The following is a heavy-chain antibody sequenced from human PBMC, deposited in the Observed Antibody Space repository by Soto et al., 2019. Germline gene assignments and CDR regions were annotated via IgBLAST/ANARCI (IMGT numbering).Heavy chain of an antibody. CDR3: ARDDNYDFWSGYYPGGYFLH. CDR2: ISAYNGNT. Sequence: QVPLVQSGAEVKKPGASVKVSCKASGYTFTSYGISWVRQAPGQGLEWMGWISAYNGNTNYAQKLQGRVTMTTDTSTSTAYMELRRLRSDDTAVYYCARDDNYDFWSGYYPGGYFLHWGQGTLVTVSS. V-gene: IGHV1-18*01. CDR1: GYTFTSYG. D-gene: IGHD3-3*01. J-gene: IGHJ1*01.